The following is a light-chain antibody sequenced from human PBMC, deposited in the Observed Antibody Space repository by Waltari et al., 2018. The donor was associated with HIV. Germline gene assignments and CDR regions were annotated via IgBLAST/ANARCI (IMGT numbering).Light chain of an antibody. CDR3: LQYDNLPYT. V-gene: IGKV1-33*01. J-gene: IGKJ2*01. CDR1: QDISNY. CDR2: DEF. Sequence: DIQMTQSPSALSASVGDTVTITSQASQDISNYLNWYQQKPGKAPKVLSYDEFNLESGVPSRFSGSGSGTKFTLTISSLQPEDSATYYCLQYDNLPYTFGQGTRLEI.